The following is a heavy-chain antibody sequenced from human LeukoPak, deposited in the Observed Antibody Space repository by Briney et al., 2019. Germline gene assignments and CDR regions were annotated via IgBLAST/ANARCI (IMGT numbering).Heavy chain of an antibody. CDR2: INPSGGSP. D-gene: IGHD2-2*01. Sequence: GASVTVSFKASVYTFTSSFMHWVRQAPGQGLEWMGIINPSGGSPTYAQKFQGRVTMTRDTSTSTVYMELSSLRSEDTAMYYRARDSSSSSLADPWGQGTLVTVSS. V-gene: IGHV1-46*01. CDR1: VYTFTSSF. J-gene: IGHJ5*02. CDR3: ARDSSSSSLADP.